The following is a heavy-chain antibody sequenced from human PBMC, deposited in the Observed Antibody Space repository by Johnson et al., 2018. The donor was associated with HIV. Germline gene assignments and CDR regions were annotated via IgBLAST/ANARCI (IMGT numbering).Heavy chain of an antibody. V-gene: IGHV3-30-3*01. J-gene: IGHJ3*02. Sequence: QVQLVESGGGLVQPGGSLRLSCAASGFTFDDYGMSWVRQAPGKGLEWVAVISYDGSNKYYADSVKGRFTISRDNSKNTLYLQMNSLRADDTALYYCARERGGAFDIWGQGTMVTVSS. CDR2: ISYDGSNK. CDR1: GFTFDDYG. CDR3: ARERGGAFDI.